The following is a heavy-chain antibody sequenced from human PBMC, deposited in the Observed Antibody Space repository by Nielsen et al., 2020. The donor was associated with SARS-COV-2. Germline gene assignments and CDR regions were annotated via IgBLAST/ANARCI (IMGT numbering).Heavy chain of an antibody. J-gene: IGHJ6*02. D-gene: IGHD6-13*01. Sequence: GESLTISCAASGFTFSSFAMSWVRQAPGKGLALVSAISGSGGSTYYADSVKGRFTISRDNSKNTLYLQMNSLRAEDTAVDYCANTPEQQVFQPEHYDDGMDVWGQGTTVTVSS. V-gene: IGHV3-23*01. CDR3: ANTPEQQVFQPEHYDDGMDV. CDR1: GFTFSSFA. CDR2: ISGSGGST.